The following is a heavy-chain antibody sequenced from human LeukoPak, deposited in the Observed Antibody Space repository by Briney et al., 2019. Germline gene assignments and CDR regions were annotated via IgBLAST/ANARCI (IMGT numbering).Heavy chain of an antibody. CDR2: IYYSGST. J-gene: IGHJ4*02. CDR3: ARRMRGSGWYFDY. Sequence: SETLSLTCTVSGGSISSYYWSWIRQPPGKGLEWIGYIYYSGSTNYNPSLKSRVTISVDTSKNQFSLKLSSVTAADTAVYYCARRMRGSGWYFDYWGQGTLVTVSS. CDR1: GGSISSYY. D-gene: IGHD6-19*01. V-gene: IGHV4-59*01.